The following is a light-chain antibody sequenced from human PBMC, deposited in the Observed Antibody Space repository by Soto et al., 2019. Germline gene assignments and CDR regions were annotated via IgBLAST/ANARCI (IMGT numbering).Light chain of an antibody. J-gene: IGKJ2*01. CDR1: QSVSSN. V-gene: IGKV3-15*01. CDR2: GAS. CDR3: QQYNNWPYT. Sequence: EIVMTQSPVTLSVSPGERAARSCRASQSVSSNFAWYQQRPGQAPRLLIYGASTRATGIPARFSGSGSGTEFTLTISSLQSEDFAVYYCQQYNNWPYTFGQGTKLEIK.